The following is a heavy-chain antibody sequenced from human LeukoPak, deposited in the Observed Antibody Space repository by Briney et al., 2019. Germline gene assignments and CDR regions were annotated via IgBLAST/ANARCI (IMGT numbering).Heavy chain of an antibody. CDR3: ARVTGYMIEDYFDY. CDR2: IYYSGST. D-gene: IGHD3-22*01. CDR1: GGSISTYY. V-gene: IGHV4-59*01. J-gene: IGHJ4*02. Sequence: SETLSLTCTVSGGSISTYYWNWIRQSPGKGLEWIGYIYYSGSTKYNPSLKGRVSISVDTPKNQFSLKVTSVTTADTAVYYCARVTGYMIEDYFDYWGQGTLVTVSS.